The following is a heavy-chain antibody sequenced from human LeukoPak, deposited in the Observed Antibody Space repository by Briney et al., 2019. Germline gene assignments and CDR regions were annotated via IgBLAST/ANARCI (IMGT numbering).Heavy chain of an antibody. D-gene: IGHD3-3*01. Sequence: SGTLSLTCSVDGGSFSDYYWSSIRQPPGKGLEWIGEISHSGSTKFNPSLKSRVTISVDTSRNQFSLNLTSVTAADTAVYYCARAGLSIFGMITPNWFDPWGQGTLVSVSS. CDR3: ARAGLSIFGMITPNWFDP. CDR1: GGSFSDYY. V-gene: IGHV4-34*01. J-gene: IGHJ5*02. CDR2: ISHSGST.